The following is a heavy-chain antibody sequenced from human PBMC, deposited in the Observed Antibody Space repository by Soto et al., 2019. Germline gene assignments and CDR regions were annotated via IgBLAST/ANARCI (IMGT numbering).Heavy chain of an antibody. Sequence: GASVKVSCKASGYTFTDYYIHWVRQAPGQGLEWMGRINPNSGDTSFAPKFQGRVTMTWDTSITSAYMELSSLTSDDTAVYFCARESPIVGARCFEYWGQGTMVTVSS. CDR1: GYTFTDYY. V-gene: IGHV1-2*06. CDR3: ARESPIVGARCFEY. J-gene: IGHJ4*02. CDR2: INPNSGDT. D-gene: IGHD1-26*01.